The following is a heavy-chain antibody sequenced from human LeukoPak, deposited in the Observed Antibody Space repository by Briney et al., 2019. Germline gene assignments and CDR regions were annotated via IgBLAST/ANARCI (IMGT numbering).Heavy chain of an antibody. V-gene: IGHV3-23*01. J-gene: IGHJ4*02. CDR3: AKHSGYEINY. CDR2: ISGSGGST. CDR1: GFTFSSYA. D-gene: IGHD5-12*01. Sequence: AGGSLRLSCAASGFTFSSYAMSWVRQAPGKGLEWVSAISGSGGSTYYADSVKGRFTISRDNSKNALYLQMNSLRAEDTAVYYCAKHSGYEINYWGQGTLVTVSS.